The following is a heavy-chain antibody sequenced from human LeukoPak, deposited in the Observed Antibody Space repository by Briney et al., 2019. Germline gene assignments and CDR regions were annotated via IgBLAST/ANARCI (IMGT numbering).Heavy chain of an antibody. Sequence: GGSLRLSCAASGFTFSSYNMNWIRQAPGKGLEWISYIGSGSRTIYYADSVKGRFTISRDNAKNSLYLQMNSLRAEDTAVYYCATAVYGDYDFDYWGQGTLVTVSS. CDR2: IGSGSRTI. CDR1: GFTFSSYN. CDR3: ATAVYGDYDFDY. J-gene: IGHJ4*02. D-gene: IGHD4-17*01. V-gene: IGHV3-48*04.